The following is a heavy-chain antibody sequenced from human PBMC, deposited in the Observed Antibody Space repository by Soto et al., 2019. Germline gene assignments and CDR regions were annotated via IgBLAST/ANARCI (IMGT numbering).Heavy chain of an antibody. J-gene: IGHJ4*02. CDR1: GYTFTHFY. V-gene: IGHV1-18*01. CDR3: ARDEGGYEILTGYYKAHHFDY. CDR2: ISPHNFNT. D-gene: IGHD3-9*01. Sequence: QVQLEQSGAEVKKPGDSVKVSCKASGYTFTHFYITWVRQAPGQGLEWMGAISPHNFNTNYAQKFRGRVTLTTEKSTQTANMDLRSLTSDDTAVYYLARDEGGYEILTGYYKAHHFDYWGQGVPGTVSS.